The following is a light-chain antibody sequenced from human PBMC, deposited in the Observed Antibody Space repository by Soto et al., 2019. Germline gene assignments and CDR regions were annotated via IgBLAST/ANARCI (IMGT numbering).Light chain of an antibody. V-gene: IGKV1-9*01. CDR3: QQLNSYPFT. J-gene: IGKJ4*01. Sequence: DIQLTQSPSFLSASVGDRVTITCRASQGISSYLAWYQQKPGKAPKLLIYAASTLQSGVPSRFSGCGSGTEFTLTISSLQPEEFATYYCQQLNSYPFTFGGGTKVDIK. CDR2: AAS. CDR1: QGISSY.